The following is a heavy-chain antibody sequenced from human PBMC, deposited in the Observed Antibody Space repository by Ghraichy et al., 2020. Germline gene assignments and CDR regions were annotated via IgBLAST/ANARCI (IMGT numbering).Heavy chain of an antibody. J-gene: IGHJ4*02. V-gene: IGHV3-7*01. Sequence: GGSLRLSCAASGFTFNNYWMTWVRQAPGKGLEWVANIKQDGSDKSYVDSVTGRFTISRDNAKKSLYLQMNSLRAEDTAVYYCARDVAMESSFDYGGKGSRVTVSS. CDR3: ARDVAMESSFDY. D-gene: IGHD6-19*01. CDR2: IKQDGSDK. CDR1: GFTFNNYW.